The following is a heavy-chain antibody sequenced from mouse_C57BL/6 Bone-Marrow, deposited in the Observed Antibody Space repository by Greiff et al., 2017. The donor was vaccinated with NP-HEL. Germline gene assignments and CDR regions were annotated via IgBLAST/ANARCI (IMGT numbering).Heavy chain of an antibody. CDR2: MRSKSSNYAT. CDR3: VRGGLLFDV. D-gene: IGHD2-3*01. CDR1: GFTFNTYA. J-gene: IGHJ1*03. V-gene: IGHV10-3*01. Sequence: EVQRVESGGGLVQPKGSLKLSCAASGFTFNTYAMHWVRQAPGKGLEWVARMRSKSSNYATYYADSMKDRFTISRDDSQSMLYLQMNNLKTEDTAMYYCVRGGLLFDVWGTGTTVTVSS.